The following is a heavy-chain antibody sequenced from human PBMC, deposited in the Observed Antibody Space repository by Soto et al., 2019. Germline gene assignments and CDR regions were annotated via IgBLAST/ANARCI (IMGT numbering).Heavy chain of an antibody. J-gene: IGHJ5*02. V-gene: IGHV4-61*01. CDR1: GGSVSSGSYY. Sequence: QVQLQESGPGLVKPSETLSLTCTVSGGSVSSGSYYWSWIRQPPGKGLEGIGYIYYSGSTNYNPSLKSRVTISVDTSKNQFSLKLSSVTAADMAVYYCARDPLYYDGSGSPEPGFDPWGQGTLVTVAS. CDR2: IYYSGST. D-gene: IGHD3-10*01. CDR3: ARDPLYYDGSGSPEPGFDP.